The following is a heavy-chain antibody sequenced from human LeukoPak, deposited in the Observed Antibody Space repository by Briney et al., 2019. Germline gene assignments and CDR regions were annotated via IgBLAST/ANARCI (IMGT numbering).Heavy chain of an antibody. CDR1: GYTFTSYG. CDR2: ISAYNGNT. Sequence: GASVKVSCKASGYTFTSYGISWVRQAPGQGLEWMGWISAYNGNTNYAQKLQGRVTMTTDTSTSTAYMELRSLRSDDTAVYYCARDYRQYYSSSWYDRYYYYGMDVWGQGTTVTVSS. CDR3: ARDYRQYYSSSWYDRYYYYGMDV. D-gene: IGHD6-13*01. J-gene: IGHJ6*02. V-gene: IGHV1-18*01.